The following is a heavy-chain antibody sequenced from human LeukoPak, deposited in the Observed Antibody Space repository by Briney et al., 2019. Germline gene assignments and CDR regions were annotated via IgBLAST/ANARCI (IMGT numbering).Heavy chain of an antibody. CDR2: IRYDGSNK. CDR3: AKCEKSHGSGSS. J-gene: IGHJ4*02. V-gene: IGHV3-30*02. D-gene: IGHD3-10*01. CDR1: GFTFSSYG. Sequence: GGSPRLSCAASGFTFSSYGMHWVRQAPGKGLEWVAFIRYDGSNKYYADSVKGRFTISRDNSKNTLYLQMNSLRAEDTAVYYCAKCEKSHGSGSSWGQGTLVTVSS.